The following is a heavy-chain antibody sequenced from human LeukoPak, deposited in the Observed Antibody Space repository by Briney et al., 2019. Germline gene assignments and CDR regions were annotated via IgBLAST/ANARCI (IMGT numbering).Heavy chain of an antibody. D-gene: IGHD6-19*01. J-gene: IGHJ4*02. Sequence: SETLSLTCSVSGGSISSYYWSWIPQPPGNGLEWIGYIYYSGSTNYNPSLKSRVTISVDTSKNQFSLKLSSVTAADTAVYYCARAAGTSIYFDYWGQGTLVTVSS. V-gene: IGHV4-59*01. CDR1: GGSISSYY. CDR2: IYYSGST. CDR3: ARAAGTSIYFDY.